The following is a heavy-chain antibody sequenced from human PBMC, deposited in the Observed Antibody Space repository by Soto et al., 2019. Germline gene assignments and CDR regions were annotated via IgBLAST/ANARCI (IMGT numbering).Heavy chain of an antibody. J-gene: IGHJ6*02. CDR1: GFTFSSYG. CDR3: AKDGPNWNDRPDYYYYGMDV. D-gene: IGHD1-20*01. CDR2: ISYDGSNK. V-gene: IGHV3-30*18. Sequence: PGGSLRLSCAASGFTFSSYGMHWVRQAPGKGLEWVAVISYDGSNKYYADSVKGRFTISRDNSKNTLYLQMNSLRAEDTAVYYCAKDGPNWNDRPDYYYYGMDVWGQGTTVTVSS.